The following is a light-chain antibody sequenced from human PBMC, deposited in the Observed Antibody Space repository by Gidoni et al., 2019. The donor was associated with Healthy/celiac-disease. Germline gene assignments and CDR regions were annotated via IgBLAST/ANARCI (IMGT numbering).Light chain of an antibody. CDR3: QQSYSTPLT. CDR2: AAS. CDR1: QSISSY. V-gene: IGKV1-39*01. Sequence: DIQMTPSPSSLSASVGDRVTITCRASQSISSYLNWYQQKPGKAPKLLIYAASSLQSGVPSRFSGSGSGTDFTITISSLQPEDFATYYCQQSYSTPLTFGGGTKVEIK. J-gene: IGKJ4*01.